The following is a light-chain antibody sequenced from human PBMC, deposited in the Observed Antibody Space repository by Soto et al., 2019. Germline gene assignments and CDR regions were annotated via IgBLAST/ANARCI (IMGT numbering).Light chain of an antibody. CDR1: QSVSSN. CDR2: GAS. Sequence: EIVMTQSPATMSVSPGERATLSCSASQSVSSNLAWYQQKPGQAPRLLIYGASTRDTGIPARFSGSVSGKEFTRTISSLHSEDFAVYYCQQYNNWPRLTFGGGNKVAIQ. V-gene: IGKV3-15*01. J-gene: IGKJ4*01. CDR3: QQYNNWPRLT.